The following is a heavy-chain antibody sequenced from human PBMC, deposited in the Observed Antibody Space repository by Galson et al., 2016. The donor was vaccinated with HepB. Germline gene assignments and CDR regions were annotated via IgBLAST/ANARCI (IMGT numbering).Heavy chain of an antibody. J-gene: IGHJ4*02. D-gene: IGHD3-16*02. CDR3: ARDRFDYGGVIDTWVGKPFDY. CDR2: ISTYNGNT. Sequence: SVKVSCKASGYTFTDFGFNWVRQAPGQGLEWMGWISTYNGNTNYAQKFQGRVTMTTDTSTNTAYMELRSLRSDDTAVYYCARDRFDYGGVIDTWVGKPFDYWGQGTLVIVSS. CDR1: GYTFTDFG. V-gene: IGHV1-18*01.